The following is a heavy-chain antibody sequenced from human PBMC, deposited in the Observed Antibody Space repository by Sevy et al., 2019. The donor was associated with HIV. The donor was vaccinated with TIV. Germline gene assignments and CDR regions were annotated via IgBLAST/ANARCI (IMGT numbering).Heavy chain of an antibody. Sequence: SETLSLTCTVSGDSISSSYWSWIRQPPGKGLEWIGYIYYSGITNYNPSLKSRVTISRDMSKNQFSLKLSSVTAADTAVYYCARGSQYHYYAMDVWGQGTTVTVSS. CDR3: ARGSQYHYYAMDV. CDR1: GDSISSSY. V-gene: IGHV4-59*01. J-gene: IGHJ6*02. CDR2: IYYSGIT.